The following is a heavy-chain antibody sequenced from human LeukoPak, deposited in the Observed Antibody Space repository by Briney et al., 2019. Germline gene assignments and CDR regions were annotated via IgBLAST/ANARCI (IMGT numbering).Heavy chain of an antibody. Sequence: SETLSLTCTVSGYRLSSGYHWGWIRPTPGKGLEWLGTIDYSGSIYHKPSLRSRVTISLDTSKNQFYLKVNSVTAADTAVYYCVRSEIDDYGKYWGQGTLVIVSS. J-gene: IGHJ4*02. D-gene: IGHD4-17*01. CDR2: IDYSGSI. CDR1: GYRLSSGYH. V-gene: IGHV4-38-2*02. CDR3: VRSEIDDYGKY.